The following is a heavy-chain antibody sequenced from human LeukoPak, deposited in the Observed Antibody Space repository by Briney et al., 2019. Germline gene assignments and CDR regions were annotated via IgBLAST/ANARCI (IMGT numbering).Heavy chain of an antibody. CDR1: GGSISSYY. Sequence: SETLSLTCTVCGGSISSYYWSWLRQPPGKGLEWIGYIYYSGSTNYNPSLKSRVTISVDTSKNQFSLKLSSVTAADTAVYYCARYGVEGFWSGYRTNWFDPWGQGTLVTVSS. CDR3: ARYGVEGFWSGYRTNWFDP. V-gene: IGHV4-59*01. J-gene: IGHJ5*02. CDR2: IYYSGST. D-gene: IGHD3-3*01.